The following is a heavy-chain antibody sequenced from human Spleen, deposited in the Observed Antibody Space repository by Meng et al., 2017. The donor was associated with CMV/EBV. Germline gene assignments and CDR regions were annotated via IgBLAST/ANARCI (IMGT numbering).Heavy chain of an antibody. CDR1: GGSISSGDSH. J-gene: IGHJ6*02. D-gene: IGHD2-2*02. CDR3: ARDVEGDQLLYAHYGMDV. V-gene: IGHV4-30-4*08. Sequence: SETLSLTCIVSGGSISSGDSHWSWIRQPPGKGLEWIGNIYYSGSTYYKSSLKSRLTISIDTSKNQFSLKLTSVTAADTAVYYCARDVEGDQLLYAHYGMDVWGQGTTVTVSS. CDR2: IYYSGST.